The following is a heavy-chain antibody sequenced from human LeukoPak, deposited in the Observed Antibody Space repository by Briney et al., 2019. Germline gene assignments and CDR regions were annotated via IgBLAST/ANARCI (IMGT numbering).Heavy chain of an antibody. V-gene: IGHV1-18*01. CDR1: GYTFTIYG. J-gene: IGHJ4*02. D-gene: IGHD2-21*01. CDR2: ISGYNGLT. Sequence: ASVKVSCKASGYTFTIYGIGWVRQAPGQGLEWMGWISGYNGLTNYAQKFQGRVTMTTDTSTNTAYMELRSLRSDDTAVYYCAGDYWGGNPDYFDYWGQGTLVTVSS. CDR3: AGDYWGGNPDYFDY.